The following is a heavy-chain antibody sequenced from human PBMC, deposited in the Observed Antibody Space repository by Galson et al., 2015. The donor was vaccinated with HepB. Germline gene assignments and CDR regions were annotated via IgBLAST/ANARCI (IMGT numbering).Heavy chain of an antibody. V-gene: IGHV1-18*01. Sequence: QSGAEVKKPGASVKVSCKASGYTFSTYSITWVRQAPGQGLEWMGWINADNGYTDYAQKVQGRVTMTTDTSTSTAYMELRRLRSDDTAVYYCARGAVVGVVGANQNNWFDPWGQGTTVTVSS. CDR3: ARGAVVGVVGANQNNWFDP. J-gene: IGHJ5*02. CDR1: GYTFSTYS. CDR2: INADNGYT. D-gene: IGHD2-15*01.